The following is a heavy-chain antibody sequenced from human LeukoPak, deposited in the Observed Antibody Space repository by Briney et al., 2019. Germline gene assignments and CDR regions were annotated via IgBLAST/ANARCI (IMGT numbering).Heavy chain of an antibody. CDR1: GGALTNYY. Sequence: PSETLSLTCTVSGGALTNYYWSWIRQPPGKGLEWIGYIYYSGSTNYNPSLKSRVTISVDTPKNQFSLKLSSVTAADTAVYYCARKKFIAAGGFDPWGQGTLVTVSS. J-gene: IGHJ5*02. V-gene: IGHV4-59*01. D-gene: IGHD6-6*01. CDR3: ARKKFIAAGGFDP. CDR2: IYYSGST.